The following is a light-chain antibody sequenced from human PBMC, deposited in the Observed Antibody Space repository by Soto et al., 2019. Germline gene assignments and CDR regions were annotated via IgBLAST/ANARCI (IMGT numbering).Light chain of an antibody. CDR1: QSVSPY. J-gene: IGKJ1*01. V-gene: IGKV3-11*01. CDR3: KQRQSWPWT. CDR2: DTS. Sequence: EIVLTQSPATLSLSPGERATLSCRASQSVSPYLAWYQQRPGQAPRLLIYDTSNRATGIPARFSGSGSGTDFTLTISGLDPEDFAVYYCKQRQSWPWTFGQGTKVEIK.